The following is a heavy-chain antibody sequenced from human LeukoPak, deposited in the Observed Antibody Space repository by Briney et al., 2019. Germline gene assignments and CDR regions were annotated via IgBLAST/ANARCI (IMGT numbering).Heavy chain of an antibody. CDR3: ARVSRDFYSNYYYYYGMDV. Sequence: SETLSLTCTVSGGSFSSSGYYWGWIRQPPGKGLEWIGSIYYSGTTYYNPSLKSRVTISLDTSKNQLSLKLNSVTAADTAVYYCARVSRDFYSNYYYYYGMDVWGQGTTVTVSS. CDR2: IYYSGTT. V-gene: IGHV4-39*01. J-gene: IGHJ6*02. CDR1: GGSFSSSGYY. D-gene: IGHD4-11*01.